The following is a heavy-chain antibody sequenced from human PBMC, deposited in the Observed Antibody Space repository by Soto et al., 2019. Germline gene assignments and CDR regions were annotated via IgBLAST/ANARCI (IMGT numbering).Heavy chain of an antibody. J-gene: IGHJ4*01. CDR1: EFTFSSYE. V-gene: IGHV3-48*03. CDR2: ISSSGSTI. Sequence: PGGSLRLSCAASEFTFSSYEMNWVRQAPGKGLEWVSYISSSGSTIYYADSVKGRFAISRDNAKNSLYLQLNSLRAEDTAIYYCAREDTGNGVPDYWGRGTLVTVSS. D-gene: IGHD2-8*01. CDR3: AREDTGNGVPDY.